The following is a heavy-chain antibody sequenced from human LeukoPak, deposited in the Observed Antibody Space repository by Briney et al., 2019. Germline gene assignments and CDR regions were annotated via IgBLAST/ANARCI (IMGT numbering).Heavy chain of an antibody. CDR2: IYYSGST. V-gene: IGHV4-31*02. CDR1: GGPISSGGYY. D-gene: IGHD3-10*01. Sequence: SETLSLTWTVSGGPISSGGYYWSWIRQHPGKGLEWIGYIYYSGSTYYNPSLKSRVTISVDTSKNQFSLKLSSVTAADTAVYYCARNSMWFGEVYFDYWGQGTLVTVSS. CDR3: ARNSMWFGEVYFDY. J-gene: IGHJ4*02.